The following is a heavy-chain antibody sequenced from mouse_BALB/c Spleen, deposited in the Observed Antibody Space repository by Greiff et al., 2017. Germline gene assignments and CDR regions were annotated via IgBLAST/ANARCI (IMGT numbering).Heavy chain of an antibody. CDR1: AYTFTSNW. V-gene: IGHV1S81*02. D-gene: IGHD1-1*01. CDR2: INPSNGRT. Sequence: VQLQQPGAELVKPGASVKLSCKASAYTFTSNWRHGVKQRPGQGLEWIGEINPSNGRTNYNEKFKSKATLTVDKSSSTAYMQLSSLTSEDSAVYYCARRSLLRYFDYWGQGTTLTVSS. J-gene: IGHJ2*01. CDR3: ARRSLLRYFDY.